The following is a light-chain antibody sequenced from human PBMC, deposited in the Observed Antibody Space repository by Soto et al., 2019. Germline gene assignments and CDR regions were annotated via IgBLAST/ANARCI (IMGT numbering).Light chain of an antibody. CDR2: DAS. CDR1: QSVSSY. CDR3: QQYGSSPRT. J-gene: IGKJ1*01. V-gene: IGKV3-20*01. Sequence: EIVLTQSPATLSFSPGERATLSCRASQSVSSYLAWYQQKPGQAPRLLIYDASNRATGIPARFSGSGSGTDFTLTVGRLEPEDFALYYCQQYGSSPRTFGQGTKVDIK.